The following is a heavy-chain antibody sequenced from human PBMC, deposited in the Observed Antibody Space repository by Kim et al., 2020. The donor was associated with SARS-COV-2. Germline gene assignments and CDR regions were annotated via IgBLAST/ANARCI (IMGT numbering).Heavy chain of an antibody. J-gene: IGHJ6*02. Sequence: GGSLRLSCAASGFTFSSYGMHWVRQAPGKGLEWVAVIWYDGSNKYYADSVKGRFTISRDNSKNTLYLQMNSLRAEDTAVYYCARDGRDGYNFGCYGMDVWGQGTTVTVSS. V-gene: IGHV3-33*01. CDR1: GFTFSSYG. CDR2: IWYDGSNK. D-gene: IGHD5-12*01. CDR3: ARDGRDGYNFGCYGMDV.